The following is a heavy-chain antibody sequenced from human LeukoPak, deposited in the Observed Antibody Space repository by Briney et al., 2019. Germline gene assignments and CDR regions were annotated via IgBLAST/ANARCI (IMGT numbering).Heavy chain of an antibody. CDR3: ARDSFGSGWCAL. J-gene: IGHJ2*01. CDR1: NGSISTYY. Sequence: PSETLSLTCTVSNGSISTYYWSWIRQPLGKGLEWIGHIYHSGTTIYNPTLKSRVTMSVDTFKNQFSLHLTSVTAADTAVYFCARDSFGSGWCALWGRGTLVTVSS. D-gene: IGHD6-19*01. CDR2: IYHSGTT. V-gene: IGHV4-59*01.